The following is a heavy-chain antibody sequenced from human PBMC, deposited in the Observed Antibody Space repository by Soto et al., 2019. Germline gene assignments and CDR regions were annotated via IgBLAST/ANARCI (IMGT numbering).Heavy chain of an antibody. CDR2: INPNSGGT. CDR1: GYTFTGYY. Sequence: ASVKVSCKASGYTFTGYYMHWVRQAPGQGLEWMGWINPNSGGTNYAQKFQGRVTMTRDTSISTAYLELSRLRSDDTAVYYCAKRKLNSSSWYLDYYYYYGMDVWGQGNTVTVSS. CDR3: AKRKLNSSSWYLDYYYYYGMDV. J-gene: IGHJ6*02. V-gene: IGHV1-2*02. D-gene: IGHD6-13*01.